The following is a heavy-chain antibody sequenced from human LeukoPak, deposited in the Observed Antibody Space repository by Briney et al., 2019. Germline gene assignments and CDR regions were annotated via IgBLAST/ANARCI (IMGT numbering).Heavy chain of an antibody. D-gene: IGHD5-18*01. Sequence: KPSETLSLTCTVSGGSISSSSYYWGWIRQPPGKGLEWIGSIYYSGSTYYNPSLKSRVTISVDTSKNQFSLKLSSVTAADTAVYYCARASSYGYRSDYWGQGTLVTVSS. V-gene: IGHV4-39*01. J-gene: IGHJ4*02. CDR2: IYYSGST. CDR3: ARASSYGYRSDY. CDR1: GGSISSSSYY.